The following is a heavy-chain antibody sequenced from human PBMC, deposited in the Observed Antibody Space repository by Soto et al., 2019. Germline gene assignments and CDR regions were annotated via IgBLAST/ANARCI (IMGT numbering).Heavy chain of an antibody. CDR2: ISPHNGNT. CDR3: ARDTGNSFDY. CDR1: GYTFNTYF. J-gene: IGHJ4*02. V-gene: IGHV1-18*01. Sequence: HVQLVQSGGELKKPGASVKVSCHTSGYTFNTYFITWVRQAPGQGLEWMGWISPHNGNTNYAEKFQGRVTMTAGTITKTAYMELRNLRIDDTAVYYCARDTGNSFDYWGQGTPVTVSS.